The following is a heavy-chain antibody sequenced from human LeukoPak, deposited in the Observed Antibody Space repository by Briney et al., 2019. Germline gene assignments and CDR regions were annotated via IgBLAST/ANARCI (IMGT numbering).Heavy chain of an antibody. J-gene: IGHJ6*02. CDR3: AREFVVVPAAISPYYYYGMDV. D-gene: IGHD2-2*02. Sequence: GASVKVSCKASGYTFTSYAMNWVRQAPGQGLEWMGWINTNTGNPTYAQGFIGRFVFSLDTSVSTAYLQISSLKAEDTAVYYCAREFVVVPAAISPYYYYGMDVWGQGTTVTVSS. CDR1: GYTFTSYA. CDR2: INTNTGNP. V-gene: IGHV7-4-1*02.